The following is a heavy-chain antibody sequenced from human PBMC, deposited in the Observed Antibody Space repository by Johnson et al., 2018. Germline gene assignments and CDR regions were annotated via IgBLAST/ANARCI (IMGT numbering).Heavy chain of an antibody. V-gene: IGHV5-51*01. CDR2: IYPGDSDT. J-gene: IGHJ6*03. Sequence: VQLVQSGAEVKKPGESLKISCQTSGYRFANYWIGWVRQMPGKGLEWMCIIYPGDSDTRYSPSFQGQVTISADKSISTSYLQWSSLKASDNAMYYCARHRSDYVFWGGYYPGYYYYYMDVWGKGTTVTVSS. CDR3: ARHRSDYVFWGGYYPGYYYYYMDV. D-gene: IGHD3-3*01. CDR1: GYRFANYW.